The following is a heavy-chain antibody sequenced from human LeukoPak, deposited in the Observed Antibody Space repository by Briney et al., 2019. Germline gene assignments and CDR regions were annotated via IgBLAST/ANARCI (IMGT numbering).Heavy chain of an antibody. Sequence: GGSLRLSCAASGFTFSGYAMSWVRQAPGKGLEWVSAISGSGGSTYYADSVKGRFTISRDNSKNTLYLQMNSLRAEDTAVYYCANPGSYYSVDYWGQGTLVTVSS. CDR2: ISGSGGST. CDR3: ANPGSYYSVDY. V-gene: IGHV3-23*01. J-gene: IGHJ4*02. CDR1: GFTFSGYA. D-gene: IGHD1-26*01.